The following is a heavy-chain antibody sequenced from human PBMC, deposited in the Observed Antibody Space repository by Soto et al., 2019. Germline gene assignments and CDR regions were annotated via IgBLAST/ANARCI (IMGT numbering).Heavy chain of an antibody. CDR3: AHRMTTARWVDY. J-gene: IGHJ4*02. CDR1: GFSLSTSGVG. V-gene: IGHV2-5*02. CDR2: IYWDDDK. Sequence: QITLKESGPTLVKPTQTLTLTCTFSGFSLSTSGVGVGWIRQPPGKALEWLALIYWDDDKRYSPSLKSRLTITKDTSKNQVVLTMANMDPVDTGTYYCAHRMTTARWVDYWGQGTLVTVSS. D-gene: IGHD4-17*01.